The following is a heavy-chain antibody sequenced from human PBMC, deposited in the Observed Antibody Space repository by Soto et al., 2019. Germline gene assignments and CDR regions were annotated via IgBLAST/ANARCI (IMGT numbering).Heavy chain of an antibody. Sequence: PGGSLRLSCAASGFTFSSYAMHWVRQAPGKGLEWVAVISYDGSNKYYAESVKGRFTISRDNSKNTLYLQMNSLRAEDTAVYYCARDRGAGYFDYWGQGIMVTVSS. V-gene: IGHV3-30-3*01. J-gene: IGHJ4*02. CDR1: GFTFSSYA. CDR3: ARDRGAGYFDY. CDR2: ISYDGSNK.